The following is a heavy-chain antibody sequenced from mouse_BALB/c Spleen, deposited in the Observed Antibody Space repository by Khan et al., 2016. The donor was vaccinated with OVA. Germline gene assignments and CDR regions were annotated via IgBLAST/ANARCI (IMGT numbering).Heavy chain of an antibody. J-gene: IGHJ3*01. CDR2: VSTGGSYT. Sequence: EVQLVESGGDLVKPGGSLKLSCAASGFTFSTYGMSWVRQAPDKRLEWVATVSTGGSYTYYPDSVKGRFTISRDNAKKTLYLQMSGLRSGDTAMFYCTRLAYYYDSEGFAYWGQGTLVTVSA. V-gene: IGHV5-6*01. CDR3: TRLAYYYDSEGFAY. CDR1: GFTFSTYG. D-gene: IGHD1-1*01.